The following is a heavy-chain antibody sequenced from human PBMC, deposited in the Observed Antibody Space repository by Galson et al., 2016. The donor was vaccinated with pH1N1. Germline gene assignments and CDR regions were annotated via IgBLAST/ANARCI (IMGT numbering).Heavy chain of an antibody. CDR3: ATGYRCTNTNCYGYYYYYMGV. J-gene: IGHJ6*03. Sequence: SVKVSCKASGCTFPELSINWVRQAPGKGLEWMGGFDPDAGETTYAQEFQGRITMTEDTSTDTAYMELRDLRSADPAVYFCATGYRCTNTNCYGYYYYYMGVWGKGTTVTVSS. D-gene: IGHD2-2*01. V-gene: IGHV1-24*01. CDR2: FDPDAGET. CDR1: GCTFPELS.